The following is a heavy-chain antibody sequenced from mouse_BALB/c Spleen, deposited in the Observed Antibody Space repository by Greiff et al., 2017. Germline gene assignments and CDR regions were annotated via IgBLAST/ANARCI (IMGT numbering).Heavy chain of an antibody. CDR1: GFTFSSFG. J-gene: IGHJ2*01. V-gene: IGHV5-17*02. CDR2: ISSGSSTI. CDR3: AGTSLAAFDY. Sequence: EVKVVESGGGLVQPGGSRKLSCAASGFTFSSFGMHWVRQAPEKGLEWVAYISSGSSTIYYADTVKGRFTISRDNTKNTLFLQMTSLTSEDTAMYYCAGTSLAAFDYWGQGTTLTVSS. D-gene: IGHD3-3*01.